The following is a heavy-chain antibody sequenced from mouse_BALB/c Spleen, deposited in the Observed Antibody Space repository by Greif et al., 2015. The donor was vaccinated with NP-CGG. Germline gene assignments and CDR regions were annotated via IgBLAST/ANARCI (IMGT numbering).Heavy chain of an antibody. Sequence: EVKVVESGGDLVKPGGSLKLSCAASGFTFSSYGMSWVRQTPDKRLEWVATISSGGSYTYYPDSVKGRFTISRDYAKNTLYLQMSSLKSEDTAMYYCARHVDYDYGDWGQGTLVTVSA. CDR2: ISSGGSYT. CDR3: ARHVDYDYGD. V-gene: IGHV5-6*01. CDR1: GFTFSSYG. J-gene: IGHJ3*01. D-gene: IGHD2-4*01.